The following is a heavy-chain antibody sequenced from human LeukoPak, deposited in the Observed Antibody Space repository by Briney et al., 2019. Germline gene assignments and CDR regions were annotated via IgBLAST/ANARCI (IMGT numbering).Heavy chain of an antibody. D-gene: IGHD3-22*01. V-gene: IGHV1-69*04. CDR1: GGTFSSYA. CDR2: VIPILGIA. Sequence: SVKVSCKASGGTFSSYAISWVRQAPGQGLEWMGRVIPILGIANYAQKFQGRVTITADKSTSTAYMELSSLRSEDTAVYYCSHGEDSSGYGDYWGQGTLVTVSS. J-gene: IGHJ4*02. CDR3: SHGEDSSGYGDY.